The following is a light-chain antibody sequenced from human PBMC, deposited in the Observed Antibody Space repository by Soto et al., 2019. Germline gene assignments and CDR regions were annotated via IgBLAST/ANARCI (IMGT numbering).Light chain of an antibody. CDR1: SGHSTYI. CDR3: ETWVSNTYV. CDR2: LEGSGSY. V-gene: IGLV4-60*02. J-gene: IGLJ1*01. Sequence: QSVLTQSSSASASLGSSVKLTCTLSSGHSTYIIAWHQQQPGKAPRYLMKLEGSGSYNKGSGVPDRFAGSSSGADRYLTISTLQFDYEAEYYCETWVSNTYVLGTGTKGTVL.